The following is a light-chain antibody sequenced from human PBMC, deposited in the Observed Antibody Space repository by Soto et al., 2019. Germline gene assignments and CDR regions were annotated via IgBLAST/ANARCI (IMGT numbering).Light chain of an antibody. J-gene: IGKJ4*01. CDR1: QSVSSS. CDR2: DAS. CDR3: QQRSNWPLLT. Sequence: EIVLTQSPATLSLSPGKRATLSCRASQSVSSSLAWYQQKPAQAPRLLINDASNRATGIPARFSGSGSGTDFTLTISSLEPEDFAVYYCQQRSNWPLLTFGGGTKVEIK. V-gene: IGKV3-11*01.